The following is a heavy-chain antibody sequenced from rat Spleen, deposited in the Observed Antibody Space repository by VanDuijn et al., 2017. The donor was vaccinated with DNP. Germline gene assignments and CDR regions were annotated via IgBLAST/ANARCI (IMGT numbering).Heavy chain of an antibody. D-gene: IGHD4-3*01. CDR3: TRTGSYKSGFYLDY. Sequence: QVQLKESGPGLVQPSQTLSLTCTVSGFSLTSYNVHWVRQPPGKGLEWMGVMWSGGSTHYNPALKSRLSISRDTSKSQVFLKMNSLQTEDTAMYFCTRTGSYKSGFYLDYWGQGVMVTVST. V-gene: IGHV2-30*01. CDR1: GFSLTSYN. J-gene: IGHJ2*01. CDR2: MWSGGST.